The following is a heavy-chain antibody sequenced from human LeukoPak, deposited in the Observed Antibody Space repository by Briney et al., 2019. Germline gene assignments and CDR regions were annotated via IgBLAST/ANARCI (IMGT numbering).Heavy chain of an antibody. Sequence: GSLRLSCAASGFTFSSFDMHWVRQAPGKGLEWVAVISYDGRMKYYSDSVKGRSTISRDNSKNTLYMEVNSLRAEDTAVYYCARDLATVTNNFEYWGQGTLVTVSA. CDR1: GFTFSSFD. D-gene: IGHD4-17*01. V-gene: IGHV3-30*04. CDR2: ISYDGRMK. CDR3: ARDLATVTNNFEY. J-gene: IGHJ4*02.